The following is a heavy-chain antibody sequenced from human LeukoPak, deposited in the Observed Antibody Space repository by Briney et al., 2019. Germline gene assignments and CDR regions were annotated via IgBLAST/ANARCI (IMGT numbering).Heavy chain of an antibody. V-gene: IGHV4-39*01. Sequence: SETLSLTGTASGGSITSGTYCWGWIRQPPGKGLEWIGSICDSGSTYYNPSLKSRVTISVDTSKNQFSLKLRSVTAADTAVYYCARRPRDDYSVDYWGQGTLVTVSS. CDR3: ARRPRDDYSVDY. CDR2: ICDSGST. D-gene: IGHD5-24*01. J-gene: IGHJ4*02. CDR1: GGSITSGTYC.